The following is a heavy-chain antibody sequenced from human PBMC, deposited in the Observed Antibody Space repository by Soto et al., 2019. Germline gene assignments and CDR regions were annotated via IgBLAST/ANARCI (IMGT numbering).Heavy chain of an antibody. V-gene: IGHV3-53*02. CDR3: ARDRPFDF. CDR1: GFIVSSTY. Sequence: EVQLVETGGGLIQPGGSLRLSCAASGFIVSSTYMCWVRQAPGKGLEWVSVIYSGGGIYYADSVKGRFTISRDNSKNTLYLQMNSLRAEDTAVYYCARDRPFDFWGQGTLVTVSS. CDR2: IYSGGGI. J-gene: IGHJ4*02.